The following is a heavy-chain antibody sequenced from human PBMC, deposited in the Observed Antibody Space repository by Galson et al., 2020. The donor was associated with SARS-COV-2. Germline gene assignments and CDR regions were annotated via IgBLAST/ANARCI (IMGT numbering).Heavy chain of an antibody. CDR2: ISYAGSNK. V-gene: IGHV3-30*09. Sequence: GESLKISCAASGFTFNNYAMHWVRQAPGTGLEWVAIISYAGSNKYYADSVEGRFAISRDNSKNTLFLQMNSLRAEDTAVYYCARRGLNSSGYYYFDYWGQGTLVTVSS. J-gene: IGHJ4*02. CDR3: ARRGLNSSGYYYFDY. D-gene: IGHD3-22*01. CDR1: GFTFNNYA.